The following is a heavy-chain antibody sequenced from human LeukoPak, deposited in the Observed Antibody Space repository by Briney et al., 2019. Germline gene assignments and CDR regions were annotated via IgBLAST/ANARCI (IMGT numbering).Heavy chain of an antibody. CDR1: GFTFSSYS. D-gene: IGHD3-10*01. V-gene: IGHV3-21*01. J-gene: IGHJ4*02. CDR2: ISSSSSYI. CDR3: ATMVRGVIISPLFDY. Sequence: GGSLRLSCAASGFTFSSYSMNWVRQAPGKGLEWVSSISSSSSYIYYADSVKGRFTISRDNAKNSLFLQMNSLRAEDTAVYYCATMVRGVIISPLFDYWGQGTLVTVSS.